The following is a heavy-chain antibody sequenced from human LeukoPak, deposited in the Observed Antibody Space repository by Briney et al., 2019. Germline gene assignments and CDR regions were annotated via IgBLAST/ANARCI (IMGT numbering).Heavy chain of an antibody. CDR2: IGYSGGDM. D-gene: IGHD2-15*01. V-gene: IGHV3-21*05. CDR1: RFTFTSNS. J-gene: IGHJ6*03. CDR3: ARRDGYYMDV. Sequence: GGSLRLSCAASRFTFTSNSMNWVRQAPGKGLEWVSYIGYSGGDMYYADSVKGRFTISKDNAKNALYLQMNSLRVEDTAVYYCARRDGYYMDVWGKGTTVTVSS.